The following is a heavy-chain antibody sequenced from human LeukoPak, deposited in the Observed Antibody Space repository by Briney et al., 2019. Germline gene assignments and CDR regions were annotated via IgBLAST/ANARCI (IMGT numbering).Heavy chain of an antibody. CDR1: GFTFSSYA. V-gene: IGHV3-30*04. D-gene: IGHD1-26*01. CDR2: MSYDEKNE. Sequence: GSLILSCAASGFTFSSYAMHWVRQAPGKGLEWVAVMSYDEKNESYADSVKGRFTISRDNPKNTLYLQMNSLRPEDTAVYYCAKDRSHGFNGRYHGMDVWGQGTAVTVSS. J-gene: IGHJ6*02. CDR3: AKDRSHGFNGRYHGMDV.